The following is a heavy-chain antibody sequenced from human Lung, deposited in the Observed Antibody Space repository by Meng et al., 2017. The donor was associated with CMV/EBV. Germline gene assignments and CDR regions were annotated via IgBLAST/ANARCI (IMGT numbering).Heavy chain of an antibody. CDR1: GFSLSTDGVG. CDR2: IYWNDDK. Sequence: TFSGFSLSTDGVGVGWIRQPAGEALEWFALIYWNDDKRYRPSLRNRLTVTKDTSKNQVVLTMTNMDPVDTATYYCAHRIFWSGYYDYWGQGSLVTVSS. J-gene: IGHJ4*02. V-gene: IGHV2-5*01. D-gene: IGHD3-3*01. CDR3: AHRIFWSGYYDY.